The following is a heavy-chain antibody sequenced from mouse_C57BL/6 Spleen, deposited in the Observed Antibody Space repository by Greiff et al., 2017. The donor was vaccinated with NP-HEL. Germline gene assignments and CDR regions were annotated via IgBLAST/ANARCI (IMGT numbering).Heavy chain of an antibody. V-gene: IGHV5-15*01. D-gene: IGHD1-1*01. J-gene: IGHJ1*03. CDR2: ISNLAYSI. CDR3: ARQDYDGSSYWYFDV. Sequence: EVQRVESGGGLVQPGGSLKLSCAASGFTFSDYGMAWVRQAPRKGPEWVAFISNLAYSIYYADTVTGRFTISRENAKNTLYLEMSSLRSEDTAMYYCARQDYDGSSYWYFDVWGTGTTVTVSS. CDR1: GFTFSDYG.